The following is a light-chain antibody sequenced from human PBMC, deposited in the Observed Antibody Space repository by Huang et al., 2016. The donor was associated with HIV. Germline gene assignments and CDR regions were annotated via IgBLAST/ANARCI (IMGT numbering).Light chain of an antibody. CDR1: QSISSA. Sequence: EIVMTQSPATLSVSPGERATLSCRASQSISSALAWYQQKPGQAPRLLIYDASTRAAGIPARFSGSGSGTEFTLTISSLQSEDFAVYSCQQDSNRQYSFGQGTKLEIK. CDR3: QQDSNRQYS. J-gene: IGKJ2*01. CDR2: DAS. V-gene: IGKV3-15*01.